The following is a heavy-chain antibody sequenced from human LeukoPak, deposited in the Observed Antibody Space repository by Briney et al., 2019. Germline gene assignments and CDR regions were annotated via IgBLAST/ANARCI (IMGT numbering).Heavy chain of an antibody. CDR3: ARFSYDYVWGSYRSVHFDY. J-gene: IGHJ4*02. V-gene: IGHV6-1*01. CDR2: TYYRSKWYN. D-gene: IGHD3-16*02. CDR1: GDSVSSNSAA. Sequence: SQTLSLTCAISGDSVSSNSAAWNWIRQSPSRGLEWLGRTYYRSKWYNDYAVSVKGRITINPDTSKNQFSLKLSSVTAADTAVYYCARFSYDYVWGSYRSVHFDYWGQGTLVTVSS.